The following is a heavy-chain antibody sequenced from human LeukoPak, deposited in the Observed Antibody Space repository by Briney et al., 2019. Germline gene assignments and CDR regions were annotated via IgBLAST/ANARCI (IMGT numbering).Heavy chain of an antibody. CDR1: GYTFTSYG. CDR2: ISAYNGNT. J-gene: IGHJ6*03. CDR3: ARSGAPPHYYYYYMDV. V-gene: IGHV1-18*01. Sequence: ASVKVSCKASGYTFTSYGISWVRQAPGQGLEWMGWISAYNGNTNYAQKLQGRVTMTTDTSTSTAYMELRSLRSDDTAVYYCARSGAPPHYYYYYMDVWGKGTTVTVSS. D-gene: IGHD7-27*01.